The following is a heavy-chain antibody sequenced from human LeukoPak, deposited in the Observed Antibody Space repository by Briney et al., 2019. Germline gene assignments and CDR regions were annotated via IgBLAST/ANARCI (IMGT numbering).Heavy chain of an antibody. D-gene: IGHD3-16*02. CDR1: GGTFSSYA. J-gene: IGHJ3*02. CDR3: ARASKGPRDYDYVWGSYHKLHDAFDI. CDR2: IIPIFGTA. Sequence: ASVKVSCKASGGTFSSYAISWVRQAPGQGVEGMGGIIPIFGTANYAQKFQGRVTITTDESTSTAYMELSSLRSEDTAVYYCARASKGPRDYDYVWGSYHKLHDAFDIWGQGTMVTVSS. V-gene: IGHV1-69*05.